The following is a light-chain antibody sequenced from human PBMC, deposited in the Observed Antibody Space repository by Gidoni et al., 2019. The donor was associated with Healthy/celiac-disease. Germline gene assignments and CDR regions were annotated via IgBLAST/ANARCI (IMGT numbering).Light chain of an antibody. V-gene: IGKV3-11*01. CDR3: QQRSNWLLT. CDR2: DAS. CDR1: QSVSSY. J-gene: IGKJ4*01. Sequence: EIVLTQSPATLSLSPGERATLPCRASQSVSSYLAWYQQKPGQAPRLLIYDASNRATCIPASFSSSGSGTDVTLTISSLEPEDFAVYYCQQRSNWLLTFGGGTKVEIK.